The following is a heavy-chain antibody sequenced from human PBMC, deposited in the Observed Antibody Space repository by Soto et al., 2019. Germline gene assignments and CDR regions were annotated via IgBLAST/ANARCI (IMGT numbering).Heavy chain of an antibody. J-gene: IGHJ4*02. V-gene: IGHV1-58*01. CDR3: AADVTFCVGDSHVD. D-gene: IGHD2-21*02. Sequence: QMQLVQSGPEVKKPGTSVKVSCKASGFTFTSSAVQWVRQARGQRLEWIGWIVVGSGNTNYAQKFQERVTITRDMSTSTVYMELSILRSEDTCVLLCAADVTFCVGDSHVDWGQGTLVTVSS. CDR1: GFTFTSSA. CDR2: IVVGSGNT.